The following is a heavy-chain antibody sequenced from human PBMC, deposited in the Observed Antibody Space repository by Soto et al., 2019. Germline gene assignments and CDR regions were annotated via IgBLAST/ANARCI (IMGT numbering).Heavy chain of an antibody. D-gene: IGHD3-3*01. CDR3: TTRLWSGYYRVDY. V-gene: IGHV3-15*07. J-gene: IGHJ4*02. CDR2: IKSKTDGGTT. CDR1: GFTFSNAW. Sequence: GGSLRLSCAASGFTFSNAWMNWVRQAPGKGLEWVGRIKSKTDGGTTDYAAPVKGRFTISRDDSKNTLYLQMNSLKTEDTAVYYCTTRLWSGYYRVDYWGQGTLVTVSS.